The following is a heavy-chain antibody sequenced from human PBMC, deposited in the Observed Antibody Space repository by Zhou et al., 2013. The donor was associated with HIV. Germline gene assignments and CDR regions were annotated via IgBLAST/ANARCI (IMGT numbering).Heavy chain of an antibody. Sequence: QVQLVQSGAELKGPGSSVKVSCKASGGTFSSYAISWVRQAPGQGLEWVGWISDYNGNTNYAQKLQGRVTMTTDTSTNTAYMDLRRLRFDDTAVYYCAREGFDYWGRGTLGHRLL. V-gene: IGHV1-18*01. CDR2: ISDYNGNT. CDR1: GGTFSSYA. CDR3: AREGFDY. J-gene: IGHJ4*02.